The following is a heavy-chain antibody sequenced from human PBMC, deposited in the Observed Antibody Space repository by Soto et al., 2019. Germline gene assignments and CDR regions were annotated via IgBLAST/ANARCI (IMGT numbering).Heavy chain of an antibody. J-gene: IGHJ4*02. CDR3: ARRSDTAMADRDY. V-gene: IGHV4-39*01. CDR2: IYYSGST. Sequence: SETLSLTCTVSGGSISSSSYYWGWIRQPPGKGLEWIGSIYYSGSTYYNPSLKSRVTISVDTSKNQFSLKLSSVTAADTAVYYCARRSDTAMADRDYWGQGTLVTVSS. CDR1: GGSISSSSYY. D-gene: IGHD5-18*01.